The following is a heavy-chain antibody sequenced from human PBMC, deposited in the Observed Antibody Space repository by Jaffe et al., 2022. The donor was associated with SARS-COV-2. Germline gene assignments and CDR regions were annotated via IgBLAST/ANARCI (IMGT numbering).Heavy chain of an antibody. D-gene: IGHD3-16*01. Sequence: QVQLQESGPGLVKPSQTLSLTCTVSGGSISSGGYYWSWIRQHPGKGLEWIGYIYYSGSTYYNPSLKSRVTISVDTSKNQFSLKLSSVTAADTAVYYCARLYMIPRYARYYYYGMDVWGQGTTVTVSS. CDR3: ARLYMIPRYARYYYYGMDV. CDR1: GGSISSGGYY. J-gene: IGHJ6*02. CDR2: IYYSGST. V-gene: IGHV4-31*03.